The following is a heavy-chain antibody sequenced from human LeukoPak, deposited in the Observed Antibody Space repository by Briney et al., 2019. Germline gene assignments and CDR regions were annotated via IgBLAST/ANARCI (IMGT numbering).Heavy chain of an antibody. D-gene: IGHD3-10*01. CDR2: IIPMFGTA. Sequence: SVKVSCKASGGTFSNYTISWVRQAPGQGIEWMGRIIPMFGTANYAQKFQGRVTITTGESTSTAYMELSSLRSEDTAVYYCARRSPMVRGVIPRAYYFDYWGQGTLVTVSS. V-gene: IGHV1-69*05. J-gene: IGHJ4*02. CDR1: GGTFSNYT. CDR3: ARRSPMVRGVIPRAYYFDY.